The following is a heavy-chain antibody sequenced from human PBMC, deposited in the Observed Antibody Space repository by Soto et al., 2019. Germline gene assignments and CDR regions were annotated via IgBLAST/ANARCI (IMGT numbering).Heavy chain of an antibody. Sequence: ASVKVSCKASGYTFTSYAMHWVRQAPGQRLEWMGWINAGNGNTKYSQKFQGRVTITRDTSASTAYMELSSLRSEDTAVYYCFGWFWETYYYYYGMDVWGQGTTVTVSS. CDR1: GYTFTSYA. V-gene: IGHV1-3*01. D-gene: IGHD3-10*01. J-gene: IGHJ6*02. CDR3: FGWFWETYYYYYGMDV. CDR2: INAGNGNT.